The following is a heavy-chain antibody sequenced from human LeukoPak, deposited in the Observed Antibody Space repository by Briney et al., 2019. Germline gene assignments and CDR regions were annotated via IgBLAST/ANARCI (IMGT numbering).Heavy chain of an antibody. V-gene: IGHV5-51*01. Sequence: GESLKISCKGSGYSFTSYWIGWVRQMPGKGLEWTGIIYPGDSDTRYSPSFQGQVTISADKSISTAYLQWSSLKASDTAMYYCARQAYYYDSSGSPPGNAFDIWGRGTMVTVSS. D-gene: IGHD3-22*01. CDR2: IYPGDSDT. J-gene: IGHJ3*02. CDR1: GYSFTSYW. CDR3: ARQAYYYDSSGSPPGNAFDI.